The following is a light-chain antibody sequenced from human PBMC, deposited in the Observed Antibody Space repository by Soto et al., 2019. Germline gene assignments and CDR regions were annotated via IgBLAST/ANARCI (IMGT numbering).Light chain of an antibody. CDR3: SSYTTSSTRV. Sequence: QSVLTQPASVSGSPGRSITISCTGTSSDIGAYNYVSWYQHHPGKAPKLMIYEVTYRPSGVSDRFSGSKSGNTASLTISGLQAEDEADYYCSSYTTSSTRVFGTGTKLTVL. CDR1: SSDIGAYNY. V-gene: IGLV2-14*01. CDR2: EVT. J-gene: IGLJ1*01.